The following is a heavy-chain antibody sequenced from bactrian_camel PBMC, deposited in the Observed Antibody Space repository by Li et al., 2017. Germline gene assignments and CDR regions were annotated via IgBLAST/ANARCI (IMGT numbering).Heavy chain of an antibody. CDR2: LEYNGTT. D-gene: IGHD7*01. Sequence: SGLTYSNYCMGWFRQAPGKEREGVAALEYNGTTTYSDSVRGRFTISKDYAKNTLYLQLNSLKPEDTSIYYCAARSGGYYGSDYWGKGTQVTVS. J-gene: IGHJ7*01. V-gene: IGHV3S28*01. CDR1: GLTYSNYC.